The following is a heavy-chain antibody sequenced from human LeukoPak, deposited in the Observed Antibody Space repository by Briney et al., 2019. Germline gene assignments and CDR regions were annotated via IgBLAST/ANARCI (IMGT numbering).Heavy chain of an antibody. V-gene: IGHV3-53*01. CDR2: IYSGGST. Sequence: GGSLRLSCAASGFTVSSNYMSWVRQAPGKGLEWVSVIYSGGSTYYADSVKGRFTISRDNSKNTLYLQMNSLGAEDTAVYYCASTVYYYYMDVWGKGTTVTVSS. J-gene: IGHJ6*03. CDR1: GFTVSSNY. CDR3: ASTVYYYYMDV.